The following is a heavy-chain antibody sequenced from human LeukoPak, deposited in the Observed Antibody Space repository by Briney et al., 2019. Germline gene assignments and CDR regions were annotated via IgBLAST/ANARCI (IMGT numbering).Heavy chain of an antibody. Sequence: GESLKIPCKGSGYSFTSYWIGWVRQLPGKGLEWMGIIYPGDSDTRYGPSFQGQVTISADKSISTAYLQWSSLKASDTAMYYCARSRPGSVCDYWGQGTLVTVSS. J-gene: IGHJ4*02. CDR2: IYPGDSDT. D-gene: IGHD2-8*01. CDR3: ARSRPGSVCDY. V-gene: IGHV5-51*01. CDR1: GYSFTSYW.